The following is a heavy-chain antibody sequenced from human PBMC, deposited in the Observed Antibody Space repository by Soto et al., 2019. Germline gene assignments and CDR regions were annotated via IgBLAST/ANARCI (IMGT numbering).Heavy chain of an antibody. J-gene: IGHJ4*02. CDR3: ARGRLPSVAATHLGYYFDY. V-gene: IGHV4-34*01. D-gene: IGHD2-15*01. Sequence: QVQLQQWGAGLLKPSETLSLTCAVYGGSFSGYYWSWIRQPPGKGLEWIGEINHSGSTNYNPSLKRRVTISVDTSKNQFSRKLSSVTAADTAVYYCARGRLPSVAATHLGYYFDYWGQGTLVTVSS. CDR2: INHSGST. CDR1: GGSFSGYY.